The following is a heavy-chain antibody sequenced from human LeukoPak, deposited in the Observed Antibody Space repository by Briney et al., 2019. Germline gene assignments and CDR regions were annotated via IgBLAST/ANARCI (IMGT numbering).Heavy chain of an antibody. Sequence: PGRSLRLSCAGSGFTFGGYGMHWFRQTPGKGLEWVAVIAYDGSRAFYADSVKGRFTISRDNSKNTMSAQMDDLRAEDTAVYYCTRYNNDHFDYWGQGTLVTVSS. CDR1: GFTFGGYG. CDR3: TRYNNDHFDY. V-gene: IGHV3-33*01. D-gene: IGHD1-14*01. J-gene: IGHJ4*02. CDR2: IAYDGSRA.